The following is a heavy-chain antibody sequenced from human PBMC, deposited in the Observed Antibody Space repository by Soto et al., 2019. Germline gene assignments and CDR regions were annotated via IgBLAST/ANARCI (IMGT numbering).Heavy chain of an antibody. CDR3: AREDTAVALDY. D-gene: IGHD5-18*01. Sequence: HVQLVQSGTEVKKPGASVKVSCKSSGYTFITYGITWVRQAPGQGLEWMGGINTFNGNTNYAQKLQGRVTMTTDTFTSTAYMELRSLRSDDTAVYYCAREDTAVALDYWGQGTLVTVSS. CDR2: INTFNGNT. V-gene: IGHV1-18*04. CDR1: GYTFITYG. J-gene: IGHJ4*02.